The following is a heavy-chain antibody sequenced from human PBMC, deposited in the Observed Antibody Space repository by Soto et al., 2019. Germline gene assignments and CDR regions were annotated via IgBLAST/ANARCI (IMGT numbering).Heavy chain of an antibody. Sequence: EVRLVESGGGLVQPGGSLGLSCVASGFTFTNYWMGWFRQAPGKGLEWVANIKGDGSEKRYVDSVKGRLTISRDNAKNSVYLQMNSLRVEDTALYYCGRDEVRNGVGVWGQGTTVTVSS. J-gene: IGHJ6*02. CDR2: IKGDGSEK. CDR3: GRDEVRNGVGV. CDR1: GFTFTNYW. V-gene: IGHV3-7*01.